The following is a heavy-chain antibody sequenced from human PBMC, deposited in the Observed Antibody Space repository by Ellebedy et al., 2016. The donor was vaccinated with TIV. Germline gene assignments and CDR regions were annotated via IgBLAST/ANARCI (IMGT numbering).Heavy chain of an antibody. CDR2: ISNSSSSI. J-gene: IGHJ4*02. CDR3: ARGVMVWFTFGGVIPENIPFDY. V-gene: IGHV3-48*01. Sequence: GGSLRLSCAASGFSFSSYSMNWVRLAPGKGLEWVSYISNSSSSIFYADSVRGRFTISRDNSKNTLYLQMNSLRAEDTAVYYCARGVMVWFTFGGVIPENIPFDYWGQGTLVTVSS. D-gene: IGHD3-16*02. CDR1: GFSFSSYS.